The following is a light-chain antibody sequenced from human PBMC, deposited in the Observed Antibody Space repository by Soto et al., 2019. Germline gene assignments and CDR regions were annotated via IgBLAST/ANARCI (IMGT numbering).Light chain of an antibody. V-gene: IGLV2-11*01. J-gene: IGLJ1*01. Sequence: QSALTQPRSASGSPGQSITISCTGTSSDVGGYNYVSWYQQHPAKAPKLIIFDVSKRPSGVPNRFSGSKSGNTASLTISGLRAEDEADYYCCSYVGRNTYVFETGTKVTV. CDR2: DVS. CDR1: SSDVGGYNY. CDR3: CSYVGRNTYV.